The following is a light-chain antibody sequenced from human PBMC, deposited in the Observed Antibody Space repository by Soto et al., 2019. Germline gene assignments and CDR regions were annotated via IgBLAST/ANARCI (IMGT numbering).Light chain of an antibody. V-gene: IGLV1-47*01. CDR2: NNG. Sequence: SVLTQPPSVSATPGQRVTISCSGSSSNVGSHYVYWYQQLSGTAPKLLIYNNGQRPSGVPDRFSDSKSGTSASLAISGLRSEDEADYYCAVWDGSLGERLFGGGTKVTVL. J-gene: IGLJ3*02. CDR3: AVWDGSLGERL. CDR1: SSNVGSHY.